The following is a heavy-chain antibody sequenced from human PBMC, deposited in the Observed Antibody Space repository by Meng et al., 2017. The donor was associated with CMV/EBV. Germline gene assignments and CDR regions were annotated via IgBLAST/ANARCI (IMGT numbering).Heavy chain of an antibody. CDR3: AKDMGDYYYYGMDV. CDR2: ISWDSGST. V-gene: IGHV3-43*01. Sequence: GESLKISCAASGFTFDDYTMHWVRQAPGKGLEWVSLISWDSGSTYYADSVKGRFTISRDNSKNSLYLQMNSLRTEDTALYYCAKDMGDYYYYGMDVWGQGTTVTVSS. CDR1: GFTFDDYT. J-gene: IGHJ6*02.